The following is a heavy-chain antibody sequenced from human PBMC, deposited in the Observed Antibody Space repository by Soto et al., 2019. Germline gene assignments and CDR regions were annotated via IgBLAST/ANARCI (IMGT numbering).Heavy chain of an antibody. D-gene: IGHD6-13*01. CDR2: ISGSGGST. J-gene: IGHJ6*02. V-gene: IGHV3-23*01. CDR3: AKVGSSWSYYYDGMDV. CDR1: GFTFSSYA. Sequence: GGSLRLSCAASGFTFSSYAMSWVRQAPGKGLEWVSAISGSGGSTYYADSVKGRFTISRDNSKNTLYLQMNSLRAEDTAVYYCAKVGSSWSYYYDGMDVWGQGTTVTV.